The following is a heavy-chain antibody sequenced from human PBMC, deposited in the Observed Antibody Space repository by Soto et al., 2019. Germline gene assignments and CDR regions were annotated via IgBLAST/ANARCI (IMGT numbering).Heavy chain of an antibody. V-gene: IGHV1-2*02. CDR1: GYTFTYFY. Sequence: ASVKVSCKTSGYTFTYFYIHWVRLAPGQGLEWMGWINPNNGGTSHAQKFQSRVTMTRDTSISTVYMELNSLTSDDRGIYYCARRDSSGSFDFWGQGTLVTVSS. CDR3: ARRDSSGSFDF. D-gene: IGHD5-18*01. J-gene: IGHJ4*02. CDR2: INPNNGGT.